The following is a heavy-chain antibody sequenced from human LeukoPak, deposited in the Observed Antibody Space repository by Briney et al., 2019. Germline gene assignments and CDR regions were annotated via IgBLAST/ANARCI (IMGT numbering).Heavy chain of an antibody. CDR3: ANYGDRYYFEY. CDR2: IWYDGSNK. V-gene: IGHV3-33*08. J-gene: IGHJ4*02. Sequence: GGSLKLSCAASGFTFRNYGMHWVRQAPGKGLEWVAVIWYDGSNKYYADSVKGRFTISRDNSKNTLYLQMNSLRGEDSAVYYCANYGDRYYFEYWGQGTLVSVSS. CDR1: GFTFRNYG. D-gene: IGHD4-17*01.